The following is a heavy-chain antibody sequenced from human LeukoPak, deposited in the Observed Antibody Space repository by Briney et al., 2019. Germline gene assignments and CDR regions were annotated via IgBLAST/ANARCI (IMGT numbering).Heavy chain of an antibody. Sequence: SETPSLTCTESGGSISRYYWSWIRQPAGKGLEWIGRIYTSGSTNYNTSIKCRVSMSVDTSKNQFSLKLSSVTAADTAVYYCARDGLAGYDILTGYPGYGMDVWGQGTTVTVSS. V-gene: IGHV4-4*07. D-gene: IGHD3-9*01. J-gene: IGHJ6*02. CDR3: ARDGLAGYDILTGYPGYGMDV. CDR2: IYTSGST. CDR1: GGSISRYY.